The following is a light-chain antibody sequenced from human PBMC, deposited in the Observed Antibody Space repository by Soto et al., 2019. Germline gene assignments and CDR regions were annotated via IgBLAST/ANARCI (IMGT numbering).Light chain of an antibody. V-gene: IGKV3-11*01. J-gene: IGKJ1*01. CDR1: QSISAY. CDR2: DGS. CDR3: QQYNSYWT. Sequence: EIVLTQSPATLSLSPGERAILYCRTSQSISAYLAWYQQKPGLPPRLLIYDGSNRATGVPARFSGSGSGTEFTLTISSLQPDDFATYYCQQYNSYWTFGQGTKVDIK.